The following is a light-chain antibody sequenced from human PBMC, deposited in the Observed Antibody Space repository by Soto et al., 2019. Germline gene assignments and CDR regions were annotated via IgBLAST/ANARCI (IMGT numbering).Light chain of an antibody. V-gene: IGKV3-20*01. CDR1: QSVSTY. Sequence: EIVLTQSPGTLSLSPGERATLSCRASQSVSTYLAWYQHKPGQAPRLLIYGASRRATGIPARSTGSGSGTAVSPTTSRREPYDVAVYYCQHYCSFCRATFGGGTKVEIK. CDR3: QHYCSFCRAT. CDR2: GAS. J-gene: IGKJ4*01.